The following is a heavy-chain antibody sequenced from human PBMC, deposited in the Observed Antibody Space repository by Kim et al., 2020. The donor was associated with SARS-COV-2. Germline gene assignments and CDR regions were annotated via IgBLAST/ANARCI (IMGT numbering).Heavy chain of an antibody. CDR2: ISRTGYAS. CDR3: ARVFYVIDY. D-gene: IGHD3-10*02. J-gene: IGHJ4*02. V-gene: IGHV3-23*01. CDR1: GFTFNNYA. Sequence: GGSLRLSCAASGFTFNNYAMSWVRQGPGKGLEWASGISRTGYASDYADSVRGRFIISSDSSKNTLYLQMSSVTAEDTAVYYCARVFYVIDYWGQGTQVTVS.